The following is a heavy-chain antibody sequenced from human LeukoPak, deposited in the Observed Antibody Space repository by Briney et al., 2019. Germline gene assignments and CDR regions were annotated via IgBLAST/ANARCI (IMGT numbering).Heavy chain of an antibody. CDR3: ARDLPGSGSFDY. V-gene: IGHV3-48*03. CDR1: GFTFSSYE. J-gene: IGHJ4*02. Sequence: TGGSLRLSCAASGFTFSSYEMNWVRQAPGKGLEWVSYISSSGSTIYYADSVKSRFTIPRDNAKNSLYLQMNSLRAEDTAVYYCARDLPGSGSFDYWGQGTLVTVSS. D-gene: IGHD3-10*01. CDR2: ISSSGSTI.